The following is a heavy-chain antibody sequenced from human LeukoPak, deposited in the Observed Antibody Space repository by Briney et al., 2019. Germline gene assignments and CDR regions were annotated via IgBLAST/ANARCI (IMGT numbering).Heavy chain of an antibody. J-gene: IGHJ6*03. CDR2: LSGSGTAT. V-gene: IGHV3-23*01. Sequence: GGSLRLSCEASQFTFSRFAMSWIRQAPGPGLEWVSTLSGSGTATYYADSVKGRFTTSRDNSKDTLYLQMDNLRADDTAVYYCAKHLGSHSFLFYYMDVWGTGTSVIVSS. D-gene: IGHD2-21*01. CDR1: QFTFSRFA. CDR3: AKHLGSHSFLFYYMDV.